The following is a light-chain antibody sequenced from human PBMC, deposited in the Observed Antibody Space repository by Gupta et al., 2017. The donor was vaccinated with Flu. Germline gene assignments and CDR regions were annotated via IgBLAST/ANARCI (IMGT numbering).Light chain of an antibody. CDR1: TGAVTSSHY. CDR3: LHSFGVTGI. J-gene: IGLJ2*01. CDR2: DTA. V-gene: IGLV7-46*01. Sequence: GTVTPTCGSSTGAVTSSHYPYWLQQMPGHAPRTLIVDTANRHSWTPDRFSAALRGGKAALTLSDAQPEEEAKYYCLHSFGVTGIFGGGTKLTVL.